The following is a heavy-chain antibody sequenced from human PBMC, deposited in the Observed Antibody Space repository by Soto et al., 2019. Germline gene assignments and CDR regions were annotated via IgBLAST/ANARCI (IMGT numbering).Heavy chain of an antibody. D-gene: IGHD3-3*01. CDR1: GFTFSSYS. V-gene: IGHV3-21*01. CDR3: ARGKSGGRFWEWFADYGLDV. Sequence: EVQLVESGGGLVKPGGSLRLSCAASGFTFSSYSMNWVRQAPGKGLEWVSSISSSSSYIYYADSVKGRFTISTDNAKNALYLQMNSLRAEDTAVYYCARGKSGGRFWEWFADYGLDVWGQGTTVTVSS. J-gene: IGHJ6*02. CDR2: ISSSSSYI.